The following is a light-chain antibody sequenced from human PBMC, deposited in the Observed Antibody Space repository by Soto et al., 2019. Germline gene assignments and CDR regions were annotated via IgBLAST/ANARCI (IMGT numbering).Light chain of an antibody. CDR1: SSDVGDYNY. J-gene: IGLJ1*01. V-gene: IGLV2-8*01. Sequence: QSGLTQPPSASGSPGQSVTISCTGTSSDVGDYNYVSWYQQHPGKAPKLMIYEVSKRPSGVPDRFSGSKSGNTASLTVSGLQAEDEADYYCTSYAGTNNPYVFGTGTKVTVL. CDR2: EVS. CDR3: TSYAGTNNPYV.